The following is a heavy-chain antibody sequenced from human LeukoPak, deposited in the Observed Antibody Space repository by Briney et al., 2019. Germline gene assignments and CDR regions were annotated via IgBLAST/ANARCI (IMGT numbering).Heavy chain of an antibody. V-gene: IGHV1-69*06. Sequence: SVKVSCKASGGTFSSYAISWVRQAPGQGLEWMGRIIPIFGTASYAQKFQGRVTITADKSTSTAYMELSSLRSEDTAVYYCARGSSAGYSSGWSDYWGQGTLVTVSS. CDR2: IIPIFGTA. CDR1: GGTFSSYA. D-gene: IGHD6-19*01. J-gene: IGHJ4*02. CDR3: ARGSSAGYSSGWSDY.